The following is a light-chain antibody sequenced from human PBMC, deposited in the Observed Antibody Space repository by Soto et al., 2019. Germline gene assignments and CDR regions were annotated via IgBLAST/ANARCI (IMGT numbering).Light chain of an antibody. CDR1: QSVGSNH. CDR2: DTS. J-gene: IGKJ3*01. CDR3: QQCGSSPVT. Sequence: EIVLTHSPGTLSLSPGERATLSCRARQSVGSNHLAWYQHRSGQAPRLLIYDTSSRATGIPDRFSGSGSGTDLTLTISRLEPEDFAVYFCQQCGSSPVTFGPGTKVDIK. V-gene: IGKV3-20*01.